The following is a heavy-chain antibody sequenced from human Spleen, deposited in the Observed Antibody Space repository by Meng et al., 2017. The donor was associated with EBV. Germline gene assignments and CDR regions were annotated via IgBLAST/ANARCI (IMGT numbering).Heavy chain of an antibody. CDR2: INHSGIT. V-gene: IGHV4-34*01. CDR3: ARAGSFLGIIDS. D-gene: IGHD2/OR15-2a*01. CDR1: GGSLNYYY. Sequence: LRQGGAGLLSASQPLSPTWSVYGGSLNYYYSTWIRQPPGKGLGWIGEINHSGITNYNPSLKGRVTISVDTSKNQFSLKLSSVTAADTAVYYCARAGSFLGIIDSWGQGTLVTVSS. J-gene: IGHJ5*01.